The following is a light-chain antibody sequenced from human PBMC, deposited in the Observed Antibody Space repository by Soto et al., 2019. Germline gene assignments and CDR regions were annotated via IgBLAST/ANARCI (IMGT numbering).Light chain of an antibody. V-gene: IGKV3-11*01. Sequence: EIVLTQSPATLSLSPGERATLSCRASQSVSRYLAWYQQKPGQAPRLLIYDASNRATGIPVRFSGSGSGTDFTLTISSLEPEDVAVYYCQQRTNRPPWTFGQGTKVDIK. J-gene: IGKJ1*01. CDR1: QSVSRY. CDR2: DAS. CDR3: QQRTNRPPWT.